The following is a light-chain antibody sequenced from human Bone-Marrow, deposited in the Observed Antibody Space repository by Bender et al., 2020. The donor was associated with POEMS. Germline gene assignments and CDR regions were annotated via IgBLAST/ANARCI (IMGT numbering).Light chain of an antibody. J-gene: IGLJ3*02. CDR1: NGSIASNF. V-gene: IGLV6-57*01. CDR2: EDN. CDR3: QSYDSNIWV. Sequence: NFMLTQPHSVSESPGKTVTIACARTNGSIASNFVQWYQRRPVSSPTTVIYEDNRRPSGVPARFSGYIDRSSNSASLTISGLKTADEADYYCQSYDSNIWVFGGGTKLTVL.